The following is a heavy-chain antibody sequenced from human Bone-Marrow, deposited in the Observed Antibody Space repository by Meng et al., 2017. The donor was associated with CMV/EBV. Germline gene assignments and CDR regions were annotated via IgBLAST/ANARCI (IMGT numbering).Heavy chain of an antibody. CDR1: GFTFSSYE. Sequence: GESLKISCAASGFTFSSYEMNWVRQAPGKGLEWVSYISSSGSTIYYADSVKGRFTISRDNAKNSLYLQMNSLRAEDTAVYYCARDPRRVPKNSTGYWGQGKLVNVSS. J-gene: IGHJ4*02. CDR2: ISSSGSTI. CDR3: ARDPRRVPKNSTGY. D-gene: IGHD4-11*01. V-gene: IGHV3-48*03.